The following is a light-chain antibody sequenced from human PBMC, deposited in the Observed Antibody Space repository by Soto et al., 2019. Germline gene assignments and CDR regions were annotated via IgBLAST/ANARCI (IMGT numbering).Light chain of an antibody. J-gene: IGKJ5*01. CDR3: QQSYSTSAIT. CDR2: AAS. Sequence: AIRMTQSPSSFSASTGDRVSITCRATQDIGTYLAWYQQIPGKAPKLLIYAASSLQSGVPSRFSGSGSGTDFTLTISSLQPEDFATYYCQQSYSTSAITFGQGTRLEIK. V-gene: IGKV1-8*01. CDR1: QDIGTY.